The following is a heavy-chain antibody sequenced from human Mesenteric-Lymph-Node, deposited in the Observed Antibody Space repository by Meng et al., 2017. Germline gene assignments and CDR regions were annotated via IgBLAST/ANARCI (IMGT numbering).Heavy chain of an antibody. V-gene: IGHV5-51*01. CDR2: IYPGDSDT. D-gene: IGHD6-19*01. J-gene: IGHJ4*02. CDR1: GFTFDDYG. Sequence: GESLKISCAASGFTFDDYGMSWVRQMPGKGLEWMGMIYPGDSDTKYSPSFQGQVTISADKSISTAYLQWRSLKASDTAMYYCARQDSRGWHYWGQGTLVTVSS. CDR3: ARQDSRGWHY.